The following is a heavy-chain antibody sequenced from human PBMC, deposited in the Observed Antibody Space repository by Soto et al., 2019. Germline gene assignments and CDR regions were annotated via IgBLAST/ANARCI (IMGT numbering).Heavy chain of an antibody. CDR1: GFTFSNFA. Sequence: EVQLLESGGDLVQPGGSLRLSCTASGFTFSNFAMNWVRQAPGKGLEWVSAISNSGGGTYYADSVRGRFTISRDNPKNTVYLQTRGLRVEDTAIYFCARDLRRMHGSGSDHWGLGALVTVSS. CDR3: ARDLRRMHGSGSDH. J-gene: IGHJ4*02. V-gene: IGHV3-23*01. D-gene: IGHD3-10*01. CDR2: ISNSGGGT.